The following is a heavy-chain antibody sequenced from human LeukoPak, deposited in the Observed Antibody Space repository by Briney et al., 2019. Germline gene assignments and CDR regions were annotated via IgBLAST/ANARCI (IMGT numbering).Heavy chain of an antibody. CDR2: INPNSGGT. CDR1: GYTFTGYY. D-gene: IGHD2-21*01. V-gene: IGHV1-2*04. J-gene: IGHJ5*02. Sequence: ASVKVSCKASGYTFTGYYMHWVRQAPGQGPEWMGWINPNSGGTNYAQKFQGWVTMTRDTSISTAYMELSRLRSDDTAVYYCARDLGDSTGYGIDPWGQGTLVTVSS. CDR3: ARDLGDSTGYGIDP.